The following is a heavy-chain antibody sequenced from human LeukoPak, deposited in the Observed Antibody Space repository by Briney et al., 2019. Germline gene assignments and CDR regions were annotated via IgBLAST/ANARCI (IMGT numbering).Heavy chain of an antibody. CDR2: IYSGGST. CDR3: AKARPDYYDSSGTGH. V-gene: IGHV3-66*01. CDR1: GFTVSSNY. J-gene: IGHJ4*02. Sequence: GGSLRLSCAASGFTVSSNYMSWVRQAPGKGLEWVSVIYSGGSTYYADSVKGRFTISRDNSKNTLYLQMNSLRAEDTAVYYCAKARPDYYDSSGTGHWGQGTLVTVSS. D-gene: IGHD3-22*01.